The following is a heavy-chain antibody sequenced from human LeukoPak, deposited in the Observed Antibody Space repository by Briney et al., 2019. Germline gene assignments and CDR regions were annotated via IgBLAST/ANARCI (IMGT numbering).Heavy chain of an antibody. CDR1: GYTFTSYD. J-gene: IGHJ4*02. CDR2: MNPNSGNT. V-gene: IGHV1-8*01. CDR3: ARPGAFYDSSGGDY. Sequence: ASVKVSCKASGYTFTSYDINWVRQATGQGLEWRGWMNPNSGNTGYAQKFQGRVTMTRNTSIRTAYMELSSLRPEDTAVYYCARPGAFYDSSGGDYWGQGTLVTVSS. D-gene: IGHD3-22*01.